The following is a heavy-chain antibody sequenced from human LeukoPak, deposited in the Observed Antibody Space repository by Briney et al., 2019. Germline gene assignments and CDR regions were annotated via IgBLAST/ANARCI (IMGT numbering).Heavy chain of an antibody. V-gene: IGHV3-23*01. CDR3: AKPISSGWYSFDY. Sequence: GSLTLSCAASGLTFSSYAMSWVRQAPGKGMEWVQDINGSGGSTYTAGAVKRRFDISRDDSKNRLYLQINSLRAEDTAVYYCAKPISSGWYSFDYWGQGTLVTVSS. CDR1: GLTFSSYA. CDR2: INGSGGST. D-gene: IGHD6-19*01. J-gene: IGHJ4*02.